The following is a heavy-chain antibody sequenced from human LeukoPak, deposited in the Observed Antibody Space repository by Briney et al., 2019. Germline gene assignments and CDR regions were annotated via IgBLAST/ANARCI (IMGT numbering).Heavy chain of an antibody. J-gene: IGHJ4*02. V-gene: IGHV3-23*01. CDR3: AKVLVLVSANRYYFDY. Sequence: PGGSLRLSCAASGLTFSGSAMSWVRQAPGKGLEWVSLISDSGNSTYYADSVKGRFTISRDNSKNTLYLQMNSLRAEDTAVYYCAKVLVLVSANRYYFDYWGQGTLVTVSS. CDR2: ISDSGNST. D-gene: IGHD2-15*01. CDR1: GLTFSGSA.